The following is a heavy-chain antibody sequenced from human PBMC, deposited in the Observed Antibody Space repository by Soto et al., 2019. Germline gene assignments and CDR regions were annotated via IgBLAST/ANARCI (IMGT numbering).Heavy chain of an antibody. CDR3: ARAPHGMDA. CDR1: GFTLGSYW. J-gene: IGHJ6*02. CDR2: IKVDGSEQ. Sequence: PGGSLRLSCAASGFTLGSYWMNWVRQPPGKGLEWVANIKVDGSEQYYADSVKGRFTISRDNTKNSLYLQMHSLTDGDTAMYYCARAPHGMDAWGRGTTVTVSS. V-gene: IGHV3-7*03.